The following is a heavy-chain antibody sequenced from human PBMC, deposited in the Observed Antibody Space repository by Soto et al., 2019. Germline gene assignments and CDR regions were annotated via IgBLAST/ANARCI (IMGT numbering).Heavy chain of an antibody. D-gene: IGHD3-3*01. CDR1: GFTFSSYA. V-gene: IGHV3-23*01. J-gene: IGHJ4*02. CDR3: ADGGEWSFNFVY. Sequence: GGSLRLSCAASGFTFSSYAMSWVRQAPGKGLQWVSAISSSGDNTYYADSVEGRFTISRDNSKNTLYLQMNNLRADDTAVYYCADGGEWSFNFVYWGQGTLVTVSS. CDR2: ISSSGDNT.